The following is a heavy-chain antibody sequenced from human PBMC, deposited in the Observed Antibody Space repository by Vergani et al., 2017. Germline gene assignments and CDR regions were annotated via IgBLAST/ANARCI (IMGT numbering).Heavy chain of an antibody. J-gene: IGHJ4*02. CDR1: GFTFGDYA. V-gene: IGHV3-49*05. Sequence: EVQLVESGGGLVKPGRSLRLSCTASGFTFGDYAMSWFRQAPGKGLEWVGFIRSKAYGGTTEYAASVKGIFTISRDDSKSIAYLQMNSLKTEDTAVYYCNGQSWYYDSSGYYSLFDYWGQGTLVTVSS. D-gene: IGHD3-22*01. CDR2: IRSKAYGGTT. CDR3: NGQSWYYDSSGYYSLFDY.